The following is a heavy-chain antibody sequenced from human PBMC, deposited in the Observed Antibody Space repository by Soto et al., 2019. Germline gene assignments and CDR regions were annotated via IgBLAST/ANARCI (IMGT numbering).Heavy chain of an antibody. D-gene: IGHD1-26*01. CDR3: ASSSGSYRYFTN. Sequence: GWSLRLSCAASGFTFSDQYMDWVRQAPGKGLEWLGLSRNKANSYTTEYAASVKGRFTVSRDDAKNSLYLQMNSLKTEDTAVYYCASSSGSYRYFTNWGQGX. J-gene: IGHJ4*02. V-gene: IGHV3-72*01. CDR2: SRNKANSYTT. CDR1: GFTFSDQY.